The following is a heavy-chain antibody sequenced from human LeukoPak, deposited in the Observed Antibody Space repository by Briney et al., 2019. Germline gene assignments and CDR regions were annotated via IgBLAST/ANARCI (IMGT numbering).Heavy chain of an antibody. Sequence: ASVKVSCKASGYTFTANYMHWVRQAPGQGLEWMGWINPRSGGTNCGEKFRGRVTMTRDTSITTAYMELSSLRFDDTAVYYCARGSGTSWFDYWGQGTLVTVSS. CDR3: ARGSGTSWFDY. CDR2: INPRSGGT. CDR1: GYTFTANY. D-gene: IGHD2-2*01. V-gene: IGHV1-2*02. J-gene: IGHJ4*02.